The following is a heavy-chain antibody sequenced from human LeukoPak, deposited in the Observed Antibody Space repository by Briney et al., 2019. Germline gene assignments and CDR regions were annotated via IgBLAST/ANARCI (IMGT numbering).Heavy chain of an antibody. J-gene: IGHJ4*02. Sequence: SETLSLTCTVSGYSISSGYYWGWIRQPPGKGREGIGSIYHSGSTYYNPSLKSRVTISVDTSKNQFSLKLSSVTAADTAVYYCARDRDYYDSSGYFDYWGQGTLVTVSS. CDR1: GYSISSGYY. CDR2: IYHSGST. D-gene: IGHD3-22*01. V-gene: IGHV4-38-2*02. CDR3: ARDRDYYDSSGYFDY.